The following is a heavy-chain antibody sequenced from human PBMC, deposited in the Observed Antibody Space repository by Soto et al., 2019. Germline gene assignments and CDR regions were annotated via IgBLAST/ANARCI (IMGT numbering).Heavy chain of an antibody. V-gene: IGHV3-9*01. CDR2: ISWNSGSI. D-gene: IGHD2-15*01. CDR1: GFTFDDYA. CDR3: AKLWDIVVVVAATQGSDAFDI. J-gene: IGHJ3*02. Sequence: EVQLVESGGGLVQPGRSLRLSCAASGFTFDDYAMHWVRQAPGKGLEWVSGISWNSGSIGYADSVKGRFTISRDNAKNTLYLQMNSQRAEDTALYYCAKLWDIVVVVAATQGSDAFDIWGQGTMVTVSS.